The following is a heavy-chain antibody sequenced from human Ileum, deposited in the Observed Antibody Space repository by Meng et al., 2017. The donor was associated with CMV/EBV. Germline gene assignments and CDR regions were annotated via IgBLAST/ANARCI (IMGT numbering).Heavy chain of an antibody. V-gene: IGHV3-23*03. CDR1: GFMFRKYV. Sequence: GEPLKISCAASGFMFRKYVMSWARQAPGKGLEWVSVIHTGGNSTYYADSVKGRFTMSRDISKNTLYLQMNSLRAEDTAVYYCHVGGYDMMYYYGTDVWGQGTTVTVSS. J-gene: IGHJ6*02. D-gene: IGHD5-12*01. CDR2: IHTGGNST. CDR3: HVGGYDMMYYYGTDV.